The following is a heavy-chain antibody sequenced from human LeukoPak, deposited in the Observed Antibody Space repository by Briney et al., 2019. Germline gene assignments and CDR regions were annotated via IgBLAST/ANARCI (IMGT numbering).Heavy chain of an antibody. J-gene: IGHJ5*02. CDR2: ISSTGSTT. CDR3: TRDKRGIGFDP. D-gene: IGHD3-16*01. V-gene: IGHV3-11*01. Sequence: GGSLRLSCAASGFTFSDYYMSWIRQAPGKGLEWVSYISSTGSTTYYGDSVKGRFTISRDNAKNSLYLQMNSLRAEDTAVYYCTRDKRGIGFDPWGQGTLVTVFS. CDR1: GFTFSDYY.